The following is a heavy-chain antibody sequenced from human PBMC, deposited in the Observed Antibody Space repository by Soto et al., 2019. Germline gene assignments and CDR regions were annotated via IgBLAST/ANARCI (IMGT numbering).Heavy chain of an antibody. Sequence: GGSLRLSCAASGFTFSSYDMHWVRQATGKGLEWVSAVATAGDTYYPASVKGRFTISRENAKNSLYLQMNSLRAGDTAVYYCAREDGSSSYDYWGQGTLVTFPS. CDR1: GFTFSSYD. CDR2: VATAGDT. V-gene: IGHV3-13*01. CDR3: AREDGSSSYDY. J-gene: IGHJ4*02. D-gene: IGHD6-13*01.